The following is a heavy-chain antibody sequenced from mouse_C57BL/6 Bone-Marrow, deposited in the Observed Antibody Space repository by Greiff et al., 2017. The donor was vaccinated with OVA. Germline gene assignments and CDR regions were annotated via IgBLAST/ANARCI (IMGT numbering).Heavy chain of an antibody. V-gene: IGHV1-54*01. J-gene: IGHJ4*01. D-gene: IGHD2-5*01. CDR2: INPGSGGT. CDR3: ARDSNYDAMDY. CDR1: GYAFTNYL. Sequence: QVQLKQSGAELVRPGTSVKVSCKASGYAFTNYLIEWVKQKPGKGLEWIGVINPGSGGTNYNEKFKGKATMTADKSSSTAYMQLSSLTSEDSAVYFCARDSNYDAMDYWGQGTSVTVSS.